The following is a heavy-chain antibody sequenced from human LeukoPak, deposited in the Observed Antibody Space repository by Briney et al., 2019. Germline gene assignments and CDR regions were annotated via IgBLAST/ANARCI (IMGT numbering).Heavy chain of an antibody. CDR2: IYYSGST. Sequence: SETLSLTCTVSGGSISSYYWSWIRQPPGKGLEWIGYIYYSGSTNYNPSLKSRVTISVDTSKNQFSLKLSSVTAADTAVYYCASTGYCSSTSCYNGPVDYWGQGTLVTVSS. D-gene: IGHD2-2*02. CDR1: GGSISSYY. J-gene: IGHJ4*02. CDR3: ASTGYCSSTSCYNGPVDY. V-gene: IGHV4-59*08.